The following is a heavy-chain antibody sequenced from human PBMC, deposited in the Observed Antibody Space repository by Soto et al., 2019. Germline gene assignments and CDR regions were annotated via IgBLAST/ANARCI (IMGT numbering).Heavy chain of an antibody. Sequence: GASVKVSCKASGGTFSSYAISWVRQAPGQGLEWMGGIIPIFGTANYAQKFQGRVTITADESTSTAYMELSSLRSEGTAVYYCARKYYYDSSGYFGGMDVWGQGTTVTVSS. CDR1: GGTFSSYA. D-gene: IGHD3-22*01. CDR3: ARKYYYDSSGYFGGMDV. CDR2: IIPIFGTA. V-gene: IGHV1-69*13. J-gene: IGHJ6*02.